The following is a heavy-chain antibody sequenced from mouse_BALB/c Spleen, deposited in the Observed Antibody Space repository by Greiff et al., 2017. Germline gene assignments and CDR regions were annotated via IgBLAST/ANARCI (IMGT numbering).Heavy chain of an antibody. CDR3: ASPAMKGGFAY. J-gene: IGHJ3*01. CDR2: IYPGGGYT. V-gene: IGHV1-63*02. D-gene: IGHD2-10*01. CDR1: GYTFTNYW. Sequence: QVQLKESGAELVRPGTSVKISCKASGYTFTNYWLGWVKQRPGHGLEWIGEIYPGGGYTNYNEKFKGKATLTADTSSSTAYMQLSSLTSEDSAVYICASPAMKGGFAYWGQGTLLTVSA.